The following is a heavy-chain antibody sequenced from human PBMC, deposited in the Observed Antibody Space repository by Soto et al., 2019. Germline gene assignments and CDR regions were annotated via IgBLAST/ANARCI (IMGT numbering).Heavy chain of an antibody. CDR1: GYTFTSYV. D-gene: IGHD6-19*01. CDR3: ASRAAGSGWYWAYFDH. J-gene: IGHJ4*02. V-gene: IGHV1-18*01. Sequence: QVQLVQSGNEVKKPGASVKVSCKTSGYTFTSYVITWVRQAPGQGLDWMGWISGNNGHTQHAQKFQGRVTMTTVTSANRSFTDLTSVRSDSTCVYDGASRAAGSGWYWAYFDHWGQATGVTPPS. CDR2: ISGNNGHT.